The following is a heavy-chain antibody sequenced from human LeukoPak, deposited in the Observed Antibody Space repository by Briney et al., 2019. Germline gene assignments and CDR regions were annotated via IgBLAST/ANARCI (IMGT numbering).Heavy chain of an antibody. V-gene: IGHV3-74*01. J-gene: IGHJ6*02. D-gene: IGHD1-26*01. CDR1: GFTFSSYW. Sequence: GGSLRLSCAASGFTFSSYWMHWVRQAPGKGLVWVSRINSDGSSTSYADSVKGRFTISRDNAKNTLYLQMNSLRAEDTAVYYCASAIEGATFYYYGMDVWGQGTTVTVSS. CDR2: INSDGSST. CDR3: ASAIEGATFYYYGMDV.